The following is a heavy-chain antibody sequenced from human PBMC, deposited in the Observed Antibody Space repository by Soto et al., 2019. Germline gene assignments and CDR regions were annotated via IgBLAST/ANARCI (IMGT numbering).Heavy chain of an antibody. CDR1: GFTFSRYG. Sequence: GGSLRLSCAASGFTFSRYGMHWVRQAPCKWLEGVAVISYDGRNKYYADSVKGRFTISRDNSKNTLYLQMNSLRAEDTAVYYCAKEFLRDYDFWSGYPHSEPMDVWGQGTTVTVSS. J-gene: IGHJ6*02. D-gene: IGHD3-3*01. CDR3: AKEFLRDYDFWSGYPHSEPMDV. V-gene: IGHV3-30*18. CDR2: ISYDGRNK.